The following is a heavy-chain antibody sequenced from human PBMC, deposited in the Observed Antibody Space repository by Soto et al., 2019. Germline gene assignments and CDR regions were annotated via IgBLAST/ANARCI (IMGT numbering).Heavy chain of an antibody. CDR3: AKDGTNYGDYGFDY. CDR1: GFTFSSYA. V-gene: IGHV3-23*01. Sequence: GGSLRLSCAASGFTFSSYAMSWVRQAPGKGLEWVSAISGSGGRTYYADSVKGRFTISRDNSKNTLYVQMNSLRAEDTAVYYCAKDGTNYGDYGFDYWGQGTLVTVS. J-gene: IGHJ4*02. D-gene: IGHD4-17*01. CDR2: ISGSGGRT.